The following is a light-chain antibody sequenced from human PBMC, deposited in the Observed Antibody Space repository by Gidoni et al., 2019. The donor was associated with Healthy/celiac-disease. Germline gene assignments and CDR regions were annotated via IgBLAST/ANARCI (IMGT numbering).Light chain of an antibody. CDR1: QSVSSY. CDR2: DAS. V-gene: IGKV3-11*01. Sequence: EMVLTQPPATLSLSPGERATLSCRASQSVSSYLAWYHQKPGQAPRLLIYDASNRATSIPARFSGSGSGTDFTLTISSLEPEDFAVYYCQQRSNWPLTFGGGTQVEIK. J-gene: IGKJ4*01. CDR3: QQRSNWPLT.